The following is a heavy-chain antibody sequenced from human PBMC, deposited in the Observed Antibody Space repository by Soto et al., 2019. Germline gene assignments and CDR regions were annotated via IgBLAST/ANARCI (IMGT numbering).Heavy chain of an antibody. V-gene: IGHV3-23*01. D-gene: IGHD6-19*01. J-gene: IGHJ4*02. CDR2: ISGSGGST. CDR3: AKGGYSSGWYPAGYFDY. Sequence: GGSLRLSCAASGFTFSSYAMSWVRQAPGKGLEWVSAISGSGGSTYYADSVKGRFTISRDNSKNTLYLQMNSLRAEDTAVYYCAKGGYSSGWYPAGYFDYWGQGTLVTVSS. CDR1: GFTFSSYA.